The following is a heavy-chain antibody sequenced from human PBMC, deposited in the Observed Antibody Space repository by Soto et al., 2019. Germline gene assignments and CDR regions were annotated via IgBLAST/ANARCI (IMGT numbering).Heavy chain of an antibody. CDR3: ARMVWYYDSSGYPGFDH. Sequence: SETLSFTCTVSGGSISSYYWSWIRQPPGKGLEWIGYIYYSGSTNYNPSLKSRVTISVDTSKNQFSLKLSSVTAADTAVYYCARMVWYYDSSGYPGFDHWGQGTLVTVSS. CDR1: GGSISSYY. D-gene: IGHD3-22*01. J-gene: IGHJ4*02. CDR2: IYYSGST. V-gene: IGHV4-59*01.